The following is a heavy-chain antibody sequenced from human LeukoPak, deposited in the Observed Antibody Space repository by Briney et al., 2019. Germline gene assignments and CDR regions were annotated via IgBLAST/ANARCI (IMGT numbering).Heavy chain of an antibody. CDR2: IFYSGST. CDR1: GGSISTSSYY. CDR3: ARSSEGRYYYDSSGFSYYYYYMDV. D-gene: IGHD3-22*01. V-gene: IGHV4-39*07. Sequence: PSETLSLTCTVSGGSISTSSYYWGWVRQPPGKGLEWIGNIFYSGSTYYSPSLRSRVTISVDTSKNQFSLKLSSVTAADTAVYYCARSSEGRYYYDSSGFSYYYYYMDVWGKGTTVTISS. J-gene: IGHJ6*03.